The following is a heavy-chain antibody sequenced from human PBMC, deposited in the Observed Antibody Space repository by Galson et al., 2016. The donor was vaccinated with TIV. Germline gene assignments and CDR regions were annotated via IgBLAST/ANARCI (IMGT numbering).Heavy chain of an antibody. J-gene: IGHJ4*02. Sequence: SLRLSCAASGFTFSAYWMNWVRQVPGKGLEWLTNINEDGSEIYYVDSVRGRFTIYRDNAKNLLYLEMNGLRDEDTAVYYCARRFDYWGQGILVTVSS. CDR2: INEDGSEI. CDR1: GFTFSAYW. V-gene: IGHV3-7*01. CDR3: ARRFDY.